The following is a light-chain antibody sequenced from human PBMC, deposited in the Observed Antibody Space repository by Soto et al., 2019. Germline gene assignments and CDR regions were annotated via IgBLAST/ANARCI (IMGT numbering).Light chain of an antibody. V-gene: IGKV1-39*01. J-gene: IGKJ5*01. CDR2: ATS. CDR3: QQSFTTAS. Sequence: IQMTQSPSSLCASVGDRVTITCRASQGIRNDLGWYQQKTGTVPKLLIYATSNVQSGVPSRFSGRGFGTDFTLTISSLQPEDFATYYCQQSFTTASFGQGTRLEI. CDR1: QGIRND.